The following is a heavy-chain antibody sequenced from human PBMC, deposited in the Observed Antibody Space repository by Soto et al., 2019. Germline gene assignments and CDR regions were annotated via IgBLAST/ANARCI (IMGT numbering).Heavy chain of an antibody. D-gene: IGHD2-2*01. CDR3: VRDLSSSIDC. CDR2: INAGNGDT. V-gene: IGHV1-3*01. CDR1: GYTFTAYA. Sequence: ASVKVSCKASGYTFTAYALHWVRQAPGHRLEWMGWINAGNGDTKYSQKFQDRVTINRDTSASTVYMEMSSLRSEDTTVYYCVRDLSSSIDCWGQGTPVTVSS. J-gene: IGHJ4*02.